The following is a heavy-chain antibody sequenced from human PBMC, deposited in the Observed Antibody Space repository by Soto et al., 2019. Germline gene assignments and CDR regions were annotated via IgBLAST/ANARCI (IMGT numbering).Heavy chain of an antibody. CDR1: GFPFSNVW. D-gene: IGHD3-10*01. CDR2: TKTKADGGAT. V-gene: IGHV3-15*01. CDR3: STGFGENGESY. Sequence: EVQLVESGGGLVKPGGSLRLSCAASGFPFSNVWMSCVRQAPEKGLEWVARTKTKADGGATDYAAPVKGRFTFSRDDSINTLYLHMNTLKTDDTAVYYCSTGFGENGESYCGQGTLGTVSS. J-gene: IGHJ4*02.